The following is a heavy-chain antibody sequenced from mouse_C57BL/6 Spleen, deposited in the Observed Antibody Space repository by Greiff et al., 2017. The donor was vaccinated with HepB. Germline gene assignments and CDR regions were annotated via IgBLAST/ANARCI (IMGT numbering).Heavy chain of an antibody. CDR2: IWSGGST. D-gene: IGHD1-1*01. V-gene: IGHV2-2*01. CDR3: ARNHYGSSYRYFDV. Sequence: VKLVESGPGLVQPSQSLSITCTVSGFSLTSYGVHWVRQSPGKGLEWLGVIWSGGSTDYNAAFISRLSISKDNSKSQVFFKMNSLQADDTAIYYCARNHYGSSYRYFDVWGTGTTVTVSS. CDR1: GFSLTSYG. J-gene: IGHJ1*03.